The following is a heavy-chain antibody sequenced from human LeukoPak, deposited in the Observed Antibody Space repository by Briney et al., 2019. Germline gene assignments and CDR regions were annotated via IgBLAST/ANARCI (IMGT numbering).Heavy chain of an antibody. Sequence: GRSLRLSCSTSGFTFGDYAMSWVRQAPGKGLEWVGFIQAKAYGGATKYAASVNGRFSISRDDSQSIANLQMNDLKTEDMAVYYCTRAPHPRCSSSGCYLDYWGQGTLVTVSS. CDR1: GFTFGDYA. V-gene: IGHV3-49*04. CDR3: TRAPHPRCSSSGCYLDY. D-gene: IGHD2-2*01. J-gene: IGHJ4*02. CDR2: IQAKAYGGAT.